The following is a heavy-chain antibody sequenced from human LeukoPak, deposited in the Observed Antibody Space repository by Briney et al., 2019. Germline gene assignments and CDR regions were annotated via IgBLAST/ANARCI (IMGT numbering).Heavy chain of an antibody. Sequence: PSETLSLTCTVSGGSISSSSYYWGWIRQPPGKGLEWIGSIYYSGSTYYNPSLKSRVTISVDTSKNQFSLKLSSVAAADTAVYYCARQQTVSSSWYTYYYYYMDVWGKGTTVTVSS. CDR3: ARQQTVSSSWYTYYYYYMDV. V-gene: IGHV4-39*01. J-gene: IGHJ6*03. CDR2: IYYSGST. D-gene: IGHD6-13*01. CDR1: GGSISSSSYY.